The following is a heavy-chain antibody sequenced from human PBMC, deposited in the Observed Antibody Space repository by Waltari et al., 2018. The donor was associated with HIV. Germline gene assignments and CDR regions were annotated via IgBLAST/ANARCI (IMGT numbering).Heavy chain of an antibody. CDR3: ARHGSLIVYFDY. V-gene: IGHV4-59*08. J-gene: IGHJ4*02. CDR1: GGSISSYY. Sequence: QVQLQESGPGLVKPSETLYLTCTVSGGSISSYYWSWIRQPPGKGVGWIGYIYYSGSTNNTPSLNRRVTISVDTSNNQFSLKLSSVTAADTAVYYCARHGSLIVYFDYWGQGTLVTVSS. CDR2: IYYSGST. D-gene: IGHD3-16*02.